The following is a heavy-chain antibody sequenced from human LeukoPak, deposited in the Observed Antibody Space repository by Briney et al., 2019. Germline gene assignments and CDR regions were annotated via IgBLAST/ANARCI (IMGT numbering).Heavy chain of an antibody. D-gene: IGHD3-22*01. CDR2: ISSSSSTI. CDR1: GFTFSSYS. J-gene: IGHJ6*02. V-gene: IGHV3-48*01. CDR3: ARDWGYYYDTPYYYGMDV. Sequence: GGSLRLSCAASGFTFSSYSMNWVRQAPGKGLEWVSYISSSSSTIYYADSVKGRFTISRDNAKNSLYLQMNSLRAEGTAVYYCARDWGYYYDTPYYYGMDVWGQGTTVTVSS.